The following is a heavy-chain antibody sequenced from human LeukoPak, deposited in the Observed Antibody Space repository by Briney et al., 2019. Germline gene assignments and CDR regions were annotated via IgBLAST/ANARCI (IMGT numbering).Heavy chain of an antibody. CDR1: GGSISSYY. J-gene: IGHJ4*02. Sequence: SETLSLTFTVSGGSISSYYWSWIRQPPGKGLEWIGYISYTGSTNYNPSLKSRVTISVDTSKNQFSLKLSSVTAADTAVYYCARLLSLGFDYWGQGTQLSVSS. D-gene: IGHD2/OR15-2a*01. CDR3: ARLLSLGFDY. CDR2: ISYTGST. V-gene: IGHV4-59*01.